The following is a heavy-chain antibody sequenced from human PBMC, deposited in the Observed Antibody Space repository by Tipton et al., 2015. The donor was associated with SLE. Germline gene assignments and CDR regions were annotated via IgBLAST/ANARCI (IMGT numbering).Heavy chain of an antibody. CDR3: AREYSGYDYRTFDH. D-gene: IGHD5-12*01. J-gene: IGHJ4*02. Sequence: TLSLTCTVSGGSISSGSYYWSWIRQPAGKGLEWIGRIYTSGSTNYNPSLKSRVTISVDTSKSQFSLKLTSATAADTAVYYCAREYSGYDYRTFDHWGQGTLVTVSS. CDR2: IYTSGST. CDR1: GGSISSGSYY. V-gene: IGHV4-61*02.